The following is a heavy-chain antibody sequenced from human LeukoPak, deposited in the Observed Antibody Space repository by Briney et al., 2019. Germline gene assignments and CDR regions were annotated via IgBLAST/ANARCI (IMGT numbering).Heavy chain of an antibody. CDR3: ARGDYYDSSGIDY. J-gene: IGHJ4*02. CDR1: GYSISSGYY. Sequence: SETLSHTCTVSGYSISSGYYWGWIRQPPGKGLEWIGSIYHSGSTYYNPSLESRVTISVDTSKNRFSLKLNSVTAADTAVYYCARGDYYDSSGIDYWGQGTLVTVSS. D-gene: IGHD3-22*01. V-gene: IGHV4-38-2*02. CDR2: IYHSGST.